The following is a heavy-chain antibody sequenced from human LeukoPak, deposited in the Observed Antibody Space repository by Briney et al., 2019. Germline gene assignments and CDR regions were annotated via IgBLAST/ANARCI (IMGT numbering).Heavy chain of an antibody. Sequence: SVKVSCKASGYTFTSYGISWVRQAPGQGLEWMGGIIPIFGTANYAQKFQGRVTITTDESTSTAYMELSSLRSEDTAVYYCARARNWEGLDYWGQGTLVTVSS. CDR2: IIPIFGTA. CDR3: ARARNWEGLDY. D-gene: IGHD7-27*01. CDR1: GYTFTSYG. V-gene: IGHV1-69*05. J-gene: IGHJ4*02.